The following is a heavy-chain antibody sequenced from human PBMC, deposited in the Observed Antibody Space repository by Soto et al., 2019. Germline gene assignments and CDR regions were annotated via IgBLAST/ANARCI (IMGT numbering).Heavy chain of an antibody. D-gene: IGHD5-18*01. CDR2: IIPIFGTA. CDR3: ARSFGYRYRPLYSYYVMDV. CDR1: GGTFSSYA. V-gene: IGHV1-69*12. Sequence: QVQLVQSGAEVKKPGSSVKVSCKASGGTFSSYAISWVRQAPGQGLEWMGGIIPIFGTANYAQKFQGRVTITADESTSTAYMDLSSLTSEDTTVYYCARSFGYRYRPLYSYYVMDVWGQATTVTVSS. J-gene: IGHJ6*02.